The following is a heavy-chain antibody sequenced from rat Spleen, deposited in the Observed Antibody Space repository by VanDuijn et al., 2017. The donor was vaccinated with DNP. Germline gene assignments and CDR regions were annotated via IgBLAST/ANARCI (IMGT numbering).Heavy chain of an antibody. Sequence: EVQLVESGGDLVQPGRSLKLSCVVSGFTFNNYWMTWIRQVPGKGLEWVASITSSGGSTYYPDSVKGRFTISRDNAKNTLYLQMNSLRSEDTATYYCARVGNTLYYAMDAWGQGTSVTVSS. V-gene: IGHV5-31*01. CDR1: GFTFNNYW. CDR3: ARVGNTLYYAMDA. J-gene: IGHJ4*01. D-gene: IGHD4-2*01. CDR2: ITSSGGST.